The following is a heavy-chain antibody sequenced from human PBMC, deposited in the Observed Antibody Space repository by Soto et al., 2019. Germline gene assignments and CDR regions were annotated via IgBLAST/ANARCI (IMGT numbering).Heavy chain of an antibody. CDR2: IYWDDDK. CDR1: GLSLSTSGVG. D-gene: IGHD3-10*01. V-gene: IGHV2-5*02. J-gene: IGHJ5*02. Sequence: QITLKESRPTLEKPTQTLTLTCTFPGLSLSTSGVGVSWIRQPPGKALEWLALIYWDDDKRYSPSLKRRLTITKDTSKNQVVLTMTNVDPVDTAKYYCAHQRGPYNWFDPWGQGTLVTVS. CDR3: AHQRGPYNWFDP.